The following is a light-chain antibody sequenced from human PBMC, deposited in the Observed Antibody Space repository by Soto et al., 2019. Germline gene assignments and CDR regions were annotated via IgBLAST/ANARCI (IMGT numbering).Light chain of an antibody. CDR3: CSYAGSYTYV. J-gene: IGLJ1*01. CDR1: SSDVGGYNC. Sequence: QSALTQPRSVSGSPGQSVTISCTGTSSDVGGYNCVSWYQQHPGKAPKLMIYDVNNRPSGVPDRFSGSKSGNTASLTISGLQAEDEADYYCCSYAGSYTYVFGTGTKLTVL. V-gene: IGLV2-11*01. CDR2: DVN.